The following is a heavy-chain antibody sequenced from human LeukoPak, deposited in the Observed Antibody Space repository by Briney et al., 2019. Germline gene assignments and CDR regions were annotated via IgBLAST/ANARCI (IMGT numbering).Heavy chain of an antibody. CDR2: IIPIFGTA. J-gene: IGHJ6*03. Sequence: GASVKVSCKASGGTFSSYAISWVRQAPGQGLEWMGGIIPIFGTANYAQKFQGRVTITTDESTSTAYMELSGLRSEDTAVYYCARDNPGGLSGGYYYMDVWGKGTTVTVSS. V-gene: IGHV1-69*05. D-gene: IGHD3-16*01. CDR3: ARDNPGGLSGGYYYMDV. CDR1: GGTFSSYA.